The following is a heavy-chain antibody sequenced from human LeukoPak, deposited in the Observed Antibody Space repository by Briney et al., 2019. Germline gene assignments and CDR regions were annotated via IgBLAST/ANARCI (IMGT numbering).Heavy chain of an antibody. V-gene: IGHV4-34*01. CDR2: INHSGST. Sequence: TASETLSLTCAVYGGSFSGYYWSWIRQPPGKGLEWIGEINHSGSTNYNPSLKSRVTISVDTSKNQFSLKLSSVTAADTAVYYCAVGYSSSWYWGQGALVTVSS. CDR3: AVGYSSSWY. CDR1: GGSFSGYY. D-gene: IGHD6-13*01. J-gene: IGHJ4*02.